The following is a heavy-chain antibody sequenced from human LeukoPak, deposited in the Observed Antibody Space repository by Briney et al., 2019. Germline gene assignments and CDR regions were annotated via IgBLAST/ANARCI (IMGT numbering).Heavy chain of an antibody. J-gene: IGHJ5*02. D-gene: IGHD1-1*01. Sequence: SETLFLTCAVYGGSFSGYYWSWIRQPPGKGLEWIGEISHSGSTNYNPSLKSRVTISVDTSKNQFSLKLSSVTAADTAVYYCARGQLTNWFDPWGQGTLVTVSS. CDR1: GGSFSGYY. V-gene: IGHV4-34*01. CDR2: ISHSGST. CDR3: ARGQLTNWFDP.